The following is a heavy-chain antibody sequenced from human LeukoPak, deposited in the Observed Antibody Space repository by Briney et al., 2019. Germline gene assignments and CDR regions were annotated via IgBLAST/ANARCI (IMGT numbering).Heavy chain of an antibody. D-gene: IGHD5-12*01. CDR2: IYYIRST. J-gene: IGHJ3*02. Sequence: SETLSLTCTVSGGSISSYYWSWIRQPPGKGLEWIGYIYYIRSTNYNPSLKSRVTISVDTSKNQFSLKLSSVTAANKAVYYCARSCRILDIVATIRARLGGNGFDIWGQGTMVTVSS. V-gene: IGHV4-59*01. CDR3: ARSCRILDIVATIRARLGGNGFDI. CDR1: GGSISSYY.